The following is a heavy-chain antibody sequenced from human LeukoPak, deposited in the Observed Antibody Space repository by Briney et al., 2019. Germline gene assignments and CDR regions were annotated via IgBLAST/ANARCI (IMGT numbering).Heavy chain of an antibody. CDR1: GGSFSGYY. V-gene: IGHV4-34*01. D-gene: IGHD2-8*02. J-gene: IGHJ4*02. Sequence: SETLSLTCAVYGGSFSGYYWSWIRQPPGKGPEWIGEINHSGSTNYNPSLKSRVTISVDTSKNQFSLKLSSVTAADTAVYYCARNLRPDQFKWSVLKHYWGQGTLVTVSS. CDR3: ARNLRPDQFKWSVLKHY. CDR2: INHSGST.